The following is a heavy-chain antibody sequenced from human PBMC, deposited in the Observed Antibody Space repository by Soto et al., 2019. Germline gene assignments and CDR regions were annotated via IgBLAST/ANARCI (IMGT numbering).Heavy chain of an antibody. CDR2: IYYSGST. CDR1: GGSVSSGSYY. J-gene: IGHJ6*02. V-gene: IGHV4-61*01. CDR3: ARDRGGTGMFFGMDV. Sequence: NPSETLSLTCTVSGGSVSSGSYYWSWIRQPPGKGLEWIGYIYYSGSTNYNPSLKSRVTISVDTSKNQFSLKLSSVTAADAAVYYCARDRGGTGMFFGMDVWGQGTTVTVSS. D-gene: IGHD3-10*01.